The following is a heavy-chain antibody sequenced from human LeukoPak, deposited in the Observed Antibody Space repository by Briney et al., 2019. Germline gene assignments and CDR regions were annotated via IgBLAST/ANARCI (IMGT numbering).Heavy chain of an antibody. CDR1: GYTFTSYG. CDR2: ISAYNGNT. J-gene: IGHJ4*02. CDR3: ARAGYYDSSAPAHPDY. Sequence: GASVKVSCKASGYTFTSYGISWVRQAPGQGLEWMGWISAYNGNTNYAQKLQGRVTMTTDTSTSTAYMKLRSLRSDDTAVYYCARAGYYDSSAPAHPDYWGQGTLVTVSS. D-gene: IGHD3-22*01. V-gene: IGHV1-18*01.